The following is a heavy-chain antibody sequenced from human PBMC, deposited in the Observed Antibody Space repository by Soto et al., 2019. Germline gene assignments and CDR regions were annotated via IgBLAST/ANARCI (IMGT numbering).Heavy chain of an antibody. CDR3: ARGSRGSNENNSSSWYYFDY. J-gene: IGHJ4*02. D-gene: IGHD6-13*01. Sequence: SETLSLTCAVYGGSFSGYYWSWIRQPPGKGLDWIGEINHSGSTNYNPSLKSRVTISVDTSKNQFSLKLSSVTAADTAVYYCARGSRGSNENNSSSWYYFDYRGQRTPVTVSS. V-gene: IGHV4-34*01. CDR2: INHSGST. CDR1: GGSFSGYY.